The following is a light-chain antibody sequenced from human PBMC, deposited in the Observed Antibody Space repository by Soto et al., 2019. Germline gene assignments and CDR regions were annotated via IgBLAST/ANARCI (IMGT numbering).Light chain of an antibody. CDR3: QQYNKWPSWT. Sequence: EIVMTQSPATLSVSPGERATLSCRASQSVSSNLACYQQKPGQAPRLLIYGASTRATGIPARFSGSGSGTEFTLTISSLQSEDFAVYYCQQYNKWPSWTFGRGTKVEIK. J-gene: IGKJ1*01. CDR2: GAS. V-gene: IGKV3-15*01. CDR1: QSVSSN.